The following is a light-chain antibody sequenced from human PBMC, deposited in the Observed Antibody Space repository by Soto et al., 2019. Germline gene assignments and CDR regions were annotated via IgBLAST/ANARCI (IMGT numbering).Light chain of an antibody. V-gene: IGKV1-12*01. CDR2: AAS. Sequence: DLQMTQSPSSVSASVGDRFTITCRASQGISSWLVWYQQKPGKAPNLLIHAASSLQSGVPSRFSGSGSGTDFTLTISRLQPEDFATYYCQQATSFPITFGSGAKVEIK. J-gene: IGKJ4*01. CDR3: QQATSFPIT. CDR1: QGISSW.